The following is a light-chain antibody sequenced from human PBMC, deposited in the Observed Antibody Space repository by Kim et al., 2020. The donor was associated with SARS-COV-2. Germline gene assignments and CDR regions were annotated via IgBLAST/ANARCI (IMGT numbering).Light chain of an antibody. Sequence: DIQMTQSPSSLSTSVGGSVTITCQASQHISNYLNWYQQKPGQAPKLLIFDASNLATGVPSRFSGSGSGTDFTLTISSLQPEDVATYFCQHYNNLPLTFGGGTKVDIK. J-gene: IGKJ4*01. CDR3: QHYNNLPLT. V-gene: IGKV1-33*01. CDR2: DAS. CDR1: QHISNY.